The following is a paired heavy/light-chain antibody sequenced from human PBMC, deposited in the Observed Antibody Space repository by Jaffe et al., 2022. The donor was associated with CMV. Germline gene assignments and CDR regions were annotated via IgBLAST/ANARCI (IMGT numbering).Heavy chain of an antibody. V-gene: IGHV1-46*01. CDR2: ITPPGDAT. CDR3: TREATGGFDV. CDR1: GFLLTSNH. Sequence: QVKLVQSGTEVKKPGALVKISCTASGFLLTSNHMHWVRQAPGQGLEWMAVITPPGDATFYAQDFQGRLTVTRDTSTATLFMELSSLTAEDTAIYYCTREATGGFDVWGQGTVVTVSS. J-gene: IGHJ3*01. D-gene: IGHD1-26*01.
Light chain of an antibody. J-gene: IGLJ3*02. CDR2: RND. V-gene: IGLV10-54*04. CDR3: SAWDRSLSAWV. Sequence: QAGLTQPPSVSMDLRQTATLTCIGTSNNVGYEGALWLQHHQGHPPKLLSHRNDHRPSGISERFSASRSQNTASLTITGLQPEDEADYYCSAWDRSLSAWVFGGGTKLTVL. CDR1: SNNVGYEG.